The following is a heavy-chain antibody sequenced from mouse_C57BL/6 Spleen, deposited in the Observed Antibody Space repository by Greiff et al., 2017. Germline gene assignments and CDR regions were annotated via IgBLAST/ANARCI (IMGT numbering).Heavy chain of an antibody. Sequence: QVQLQQPGAELVRPGSSVKLSCKASGYTFTSYWMHWVKQRPIQGLEWIGNIDPSDSETHYNQKFKDKATLTVDKSSSTAYMQLSSLTSEDSAVYYCARSLYYYGSQYAMDYWGQGTSVTVSS. D-gene: IGHD1-1*01. CDR1: GYTFTSYW. V-gene: IGHV1-52*01. CDR3: ARSLYYYGSQYAMDY. J-gene: IGHJ4*01. CDR2: IDPSDSET.